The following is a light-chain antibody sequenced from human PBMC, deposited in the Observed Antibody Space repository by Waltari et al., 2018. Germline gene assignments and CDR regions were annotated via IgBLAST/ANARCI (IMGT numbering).Light chain of an antibody. J-gene: IGKJ3*01. CDR2: GAS. CDR1: QSVKTN. V-gene: IGKV3-15*01. CDR3: QQYNHWPPVFT. Sequence: EIVLTQSPAMLSVYPGERATLSCRASQSVKTNLAWYQQKPGQAPRLLIYGASNRATGVPARFSGSGSGTDFTLNISSLQSEDFALYYCQQYNHWPPVFTFGPGTKLDIK.